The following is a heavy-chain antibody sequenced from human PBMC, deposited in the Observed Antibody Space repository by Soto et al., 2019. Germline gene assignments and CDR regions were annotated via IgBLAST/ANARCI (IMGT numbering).Heavy chain of an antibody. CDR1: GGSISSGGYY. V-gene: IGHV4-31*03. Sequence: SETLSLTCTVSGGSISSGGYYWSWIRQHPGKGLEWIGYIYYSGSTYYNPSLKSRVTISVDTSKNQFSLKLSSVTAADTAVYYCARDDYYYDSSGYPQGLVYWGQGTLVTVSS. CDR2: IYYSGST. D-gene: IGHD3-22*01. CDR3: ARDDYYYDSSGYPQGLVY. J-gene: IGHJ4*02.